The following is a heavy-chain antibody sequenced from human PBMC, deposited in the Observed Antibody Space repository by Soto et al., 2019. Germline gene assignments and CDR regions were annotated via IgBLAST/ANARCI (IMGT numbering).Heavy chain of an antibody. Sequence: QVQLVESGGGVVQPGRSLRLSCAASGFTFSSYAMHWVRQAPGKGLEWVAVISYDGSNKYYADSVKGRFTISRDNSKNTRYLQMNSLRAEDTAVYYCARDRVGYRYGLTYYGMDVWGQGTTVTVSS. J-gene: IGHJ6*02. V-gene: IGHV3-30-3*01. CDR2: ISYDGSNK. CDR1: GFTFSSYA. CDR3: ARDRVGYRYGLTYYGMDV. D-gene: IGHD5-18*01.